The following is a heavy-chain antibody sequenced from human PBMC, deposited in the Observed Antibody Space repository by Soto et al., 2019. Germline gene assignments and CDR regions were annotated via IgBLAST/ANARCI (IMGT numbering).Heavy chain of an antibody. Sequence: EVQLVESGGGLVKPGESLRLSCTASGFTFNYAWMSWVRQASGKGLEWVARIRTKTDDEATDYAAPVKGRFSVSRDDSKNTVHLQMNSLTIEDTAVYYGANGAPTGTFFDYGGQGILVTVSS. J-gene: IGHJ4*02. CDR2: IRTKTDDEAT. V-gene: IGHV3-15*01. D-gene: IGHD3-10*01. CDR3: ANGAPTGTFFDY. CDR1: GFTFNYAW.